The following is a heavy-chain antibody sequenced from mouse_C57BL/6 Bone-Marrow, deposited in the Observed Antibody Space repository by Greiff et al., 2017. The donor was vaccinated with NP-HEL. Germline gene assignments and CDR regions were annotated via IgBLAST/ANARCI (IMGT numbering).Heavy chain of an antibody. CDR2: IDPSDSYT. Sequence: QVQLQQSVAELVRPGTSVKLSCKASGYTFTSYWMHWVKQRPGQGLEWIGVIDPSDSYTNYNQKFKGKATLTVDTSSSTAYMQLSSLTSEDSAVYYCARWYYSNYGAMDYWGQGTSVTVSS. CDR3: ARWYYSNYGAMDY. CDR1: GYTFTSYW. J-gene: IGHJ4*01. D-gene: IGHD2-5*01. V-gene: IGHV1-59*01.